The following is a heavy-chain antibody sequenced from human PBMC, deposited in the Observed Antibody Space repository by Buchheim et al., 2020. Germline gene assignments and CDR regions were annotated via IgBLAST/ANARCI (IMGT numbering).Heavy chain of an antibody. D-gene: IGHD3-22*01. V-gene: IGHV3-48*01. J-gene: IGHJ4*02. Sequence: EVQLVESGGGLVQPGGSLRLSCAASGFTFSSYSMNWVRQAPGKGLEWVSYISESSTSIYYADSVKGRFTISRDNSKNTLYLQMNSLRAEDTAVYYCAREDSTGRYDTSGYPSVWGQGTL. CDR3: AREDSTGRYDTSGYPSV. CDR1: GFTFSSYS. CDR2: ISESSTSI.